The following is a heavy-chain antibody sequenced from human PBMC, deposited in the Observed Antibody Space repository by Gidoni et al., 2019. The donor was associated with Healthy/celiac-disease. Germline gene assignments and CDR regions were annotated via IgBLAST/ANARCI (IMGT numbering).Heavy chain of an antibody. CDR1: GFTFSSYA. J-gene: IGHJ3*02. Sequence: EVQLLESGGGLVQPGGSLTLSCAASGFTFSSYAMRWVRQAPGKGLEWVSAISGSGGSTYYADSVKGRFTISRDNSKNTLYLQMNSLRAEDTAVYYCAKPNIVVVPAAMVLGAFDIWGQGTMVTVSS. D-gene: IGHD2-2*01. CDR3: AKPNIVVVPAAMVLGAFDI. V-gene: IGHV3-23*01. CDR2: ISGSGGST.